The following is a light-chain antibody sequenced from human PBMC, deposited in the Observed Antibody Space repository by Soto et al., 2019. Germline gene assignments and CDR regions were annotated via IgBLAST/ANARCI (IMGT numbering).Light chain of an antibody. CDR2: GNT. J-gene: IGLJ2*01. V-gene: IGLV1-40*01. Sequence: QSVLTQPPSVSGAPGQRVTISCTGSSSNIGAGYDVHWYQQLPGRAPKLLIYGNTNRPSGVPDRFSGSKSGTSASLAITGLPGEDEGDYYCLSFDSSLSVVFGGGTKLTVL. CDR3: LSFDSSLSVV. CDR1: SSNIGAGYD.